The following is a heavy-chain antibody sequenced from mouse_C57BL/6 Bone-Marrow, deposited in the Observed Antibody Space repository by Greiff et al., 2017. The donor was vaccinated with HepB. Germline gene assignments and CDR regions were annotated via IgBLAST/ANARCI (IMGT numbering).Heavy chain of an antibody. CDR1: GYTFTSYW. V-gene: IGHV1-64*01. D-gene: IGHD1-2*01. J-gene: IGHJ4*01. CDR3: ARGYYYYAMDY. Sequence: QVQLQQPGAELVKPGASVKLSCKASGYTFTSYWMHWVKQRPGQGLEWIGMIHPNSGSTNYNEKFKSKATLTVDKSSSTAYMQLSNLTSEDSAVYYCARGYYYYAMDYWGQGTSVTVSS. CDR2: IHPNSGST.